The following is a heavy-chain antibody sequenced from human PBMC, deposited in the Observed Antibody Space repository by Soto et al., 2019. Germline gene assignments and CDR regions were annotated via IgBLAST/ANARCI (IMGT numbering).Heavy chain of an antibody. Sequence: LSLTCTVSGGSISSGGYYWSWIRQHPGKGLEWIGYIYYSGSTYYNPSLKSRVTISVDTSKNQFSLKLSSVTAADAAVYYCASYGSRRYDFWSGYFDYWGQGTLVTVSS. D-gene: IGHD3-3*01. CDR1: GGSISSGGYY. J-gene: IGHJ4*02. V-gene: IGHV4-31*03. CDR2: IYYSGST. CDR3: ASYGSRRYDFWSGYFDY.